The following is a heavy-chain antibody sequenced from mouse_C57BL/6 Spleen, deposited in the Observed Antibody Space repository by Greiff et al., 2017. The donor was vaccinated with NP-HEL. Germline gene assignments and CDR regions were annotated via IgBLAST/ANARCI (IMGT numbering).Heavy chain of an antibody. D-gene: IGHD2-2*01. CDR2: IYPSDSET. CDR1: GYTFTSYW. V-gene: IGHV1-61*01. J-gene: IGHJ2*01. Sequence: QVQLQQPGAELVRPGSSVKLSCKASGYTFTSYWMDWVKQRPGQGLEWIGNIYPSDSETHYNQKFKDKATLTVDKSSSTAYMQLSSLTSEDSAVYDCAREGGYDGYFDYWGQGTTLTVSS. CDR3: AREGGYDGYFDY.